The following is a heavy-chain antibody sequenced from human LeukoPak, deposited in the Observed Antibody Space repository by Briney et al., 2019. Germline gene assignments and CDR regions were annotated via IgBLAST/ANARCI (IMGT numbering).Heavy chain of an antibody. V-gene: IGHV3-33*08. CDR2: IWYDGSHK. J-gene: IGHJ4*02. D-gene: IGHD3-10*01. Sequence: PGGSLRLSCAASGFTFSSYAMGWVRQAPGKGLEWVADIWYDGSHKYYADSVKGRFTISRDNSKNTLHLQMNSLRVEDTAVYYCARDLLLWFGELSGDSDYWGQGTLVTVSS. CDR3: ARDLLLWFGELSGDSDY. CDR1: GFTFSSYA.